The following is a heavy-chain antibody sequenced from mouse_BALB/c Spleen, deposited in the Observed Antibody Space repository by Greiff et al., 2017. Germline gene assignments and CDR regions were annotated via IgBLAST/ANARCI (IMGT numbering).Heavy chain of an antibody. D-gene: IGHD2-1*01. CDR2: ISSGSSTI. J-gene: IGHJ3*01. V-gene: IGHV5-17*02. Sequence: EVQLVESGGGLVQPGGSRKLSCAASGFTFSSFGMHWVRQAPEKGLEWVAYISSGSSTIYYADTVKGRFTISRDNPKNTLFLQMTSLRSEDTAMYYCARSRNAFAYWGQGTLVTVSA. CDR1: GFTFSSFG. CDR3: ARSRNAFAY.